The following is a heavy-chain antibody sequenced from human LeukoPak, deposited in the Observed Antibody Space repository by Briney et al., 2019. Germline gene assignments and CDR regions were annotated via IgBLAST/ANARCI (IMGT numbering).Heavy chain of an antibody. CDR1: GYTFPGYY. CDR2: INPNSGAT. Sequence: GASVKVSCKASGYTFPGYYMHWVRQAPGQGLKWMGWINPNSGATNYAQKFQGRVTMTRDTSISTAYMELSRLKSDDTAVYYCAREHSSSSGKVFDYWGQGTLVTVSS. CDR3: AREHSSSSGKVFDY. J-gene: IGHJ4*02. V-gene: IGHV1-2*02. D-gene: IGHD6-6*01.